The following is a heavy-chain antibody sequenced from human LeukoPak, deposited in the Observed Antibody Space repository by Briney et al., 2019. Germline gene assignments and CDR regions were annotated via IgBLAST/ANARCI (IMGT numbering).Heavy chain of an antibody. CDR2: ISGSGGST. CDR3: AKAFYDSSGYPQHPVDY. V-gene: IGHV3-23*01. CDR1: GFTFSSYA. J-gene: IGHJ4*02. Sequence: GGSLRLSCAASGFTFSSYAMRWVRQAPGKGLEWVSAISGSGGSTYYADSVKGRFTISRDNSKNTLYLQMNSLRAEDTAVYYCAKAFYDSSGYPQHPVDYWGQGTLVTVSS. D-gene: IGHD3-22*01.